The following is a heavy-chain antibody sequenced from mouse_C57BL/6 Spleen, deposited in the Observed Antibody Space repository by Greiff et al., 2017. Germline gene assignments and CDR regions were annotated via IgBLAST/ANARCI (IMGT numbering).Heavy chain of an antibody. CDR2: INPNNGGT. V-gene: IGHV1-18*01. CDR3: ARQTPSYYYGSSPWFAY. J-gene: IGHJ3*01. CDR1: GYTFTDYN. Sequence: VQLQQSGPELVKPGASVKIPCKASGYTFTDYNMDWVKQSHGKSLEWIGDINPNNGGTIYNQKFKGKATLTVDKSSSTAYMELRSLTSEDTAVYYCARQTPSYYYGSSPWFAYWGQGTLVTVSA. D-gene: IGHD1-1*01.